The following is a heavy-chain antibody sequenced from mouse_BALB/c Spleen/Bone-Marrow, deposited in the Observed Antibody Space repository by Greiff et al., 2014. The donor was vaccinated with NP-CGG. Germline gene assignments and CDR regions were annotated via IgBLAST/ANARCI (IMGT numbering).Heavy chain of an antibody. V-gene: IGHV1-18*01. D-gene: IGHD2-10*02. CDR3: ARLYGNYAWFAY. Sequence: EVQLQQSGPELVKPGASMKISCKASGYSFTGYTMNWVKQSHGKNLEWIGLINPYNGGTSYNQKSKGKATLTVDKSSSTAYMELLSLTAEDAAVYYCARLYGNYAWFAYWGQGTLVTVSA. J-gene: IGHJ3*01. CDR2: INPYNGGT. CDR1: GYSFTGYT.